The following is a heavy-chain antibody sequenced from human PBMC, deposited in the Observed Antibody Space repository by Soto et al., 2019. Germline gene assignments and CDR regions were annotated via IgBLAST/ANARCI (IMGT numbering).Heavy chain of an antibody. CDR3: ARGGSGYVWVNEF. CDR1: GGIFSSYA. Sequence: QEQLVQSGAEVKKPGSSVKVSCKASGGIFSSYAISWVRQAPGQGLEWMGGNIPIFGTANYAPKSQGRVTITADESTNTAYMDLSSLKSEDTAISYCARGGSGYVWVNEFWGQGTLVTVSS. J-gene: IGHJ4*02. CDR2: NIPIFGTA. V-gene: IGHV1-69*01. D-gene: IGHD3-22*01.